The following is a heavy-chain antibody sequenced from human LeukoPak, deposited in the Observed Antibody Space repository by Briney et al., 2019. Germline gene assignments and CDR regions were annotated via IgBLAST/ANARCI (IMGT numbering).Heavy chain of an antibody. Sequence: PSETLSLTCTVSGGSISSYYWSWIRQPPGKGLEWIGYIYYTGSTNYNPSLKSRVTISVDTSKNQFSLKLCSVTAADTAVYYCARVREGYYYYMDVWGKGTTVTVSS. CDR1: GGSISSYY. J-gene: IGHJ6*03. CDR2: IYYTGST. D-gene: IGHD1-26*01. V-gene: IGHV4-59*01. CDR3: ARVREGYYYYMDV.